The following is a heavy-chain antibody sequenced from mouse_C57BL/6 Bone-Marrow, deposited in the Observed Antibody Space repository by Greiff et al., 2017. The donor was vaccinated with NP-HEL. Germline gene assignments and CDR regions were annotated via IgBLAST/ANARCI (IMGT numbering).Heavy chain of an antibody. CDR3: ARPIYYTQGYAMDY. CDR2: INPSTGGT. CDR1: GYSFTGYY. D-gene: IGHD1-1*01. Sequence: EVQLVESGPELVKPGASVKISCKASGYSFTGYYMNWVKQSPEKSLEWIGEINPSTGGTTYNQKFKAKATLTVDKSSSTAYMQLKSLTSEDSAVYYCARPIYYTQGYAMDYWGQGTSVTVSS. J-gene: IGHJ4*01. V-gene: IGHV1-42*01.